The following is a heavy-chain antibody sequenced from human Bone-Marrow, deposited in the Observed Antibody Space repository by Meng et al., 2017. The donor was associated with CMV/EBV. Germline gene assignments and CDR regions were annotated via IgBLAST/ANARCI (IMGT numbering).Heavy chain of an antibody. J-gene: IGHJ4*02. V-gene: IGHV1-3*01. D-gene: IGHD1-7*01. CDR1: GYTFTNYL. CDR2: INAGNGNT. CDR3: ARDNGGGTTLDS. Sequence: SCNASGYTFTNYLIHWVRQAPGQRLEWMGWINAGNGNTKYSQNFQGRVTITRDTSATTAYMDLSSLRSEDTAVYYCARDNGGGTTLDSWGQGTLVTVSS.